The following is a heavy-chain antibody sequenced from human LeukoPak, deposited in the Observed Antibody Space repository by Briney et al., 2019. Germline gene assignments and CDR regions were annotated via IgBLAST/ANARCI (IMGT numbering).Heavy chain of an antibody. D-gene: IGHD5-18*01. CDR1: GFTFTSFA. CDR3: AKDRRYSYGLKVKRTSVLIHY. J-gene: IGHJ4*02. V-gene: IGHV3-23*01. Sequence: PGGSLRLSCAASGFTFTSFAMSWVRQAPGQGLEWVSAVSGSGGSTYYADSVKGRFTISRDNSKNTLYLQMNSLRAEDTAVYYCAKDRRYSYGLKVKRTSVLIHYWGQGTLVTVSS. CDR2: VSGSGGST.